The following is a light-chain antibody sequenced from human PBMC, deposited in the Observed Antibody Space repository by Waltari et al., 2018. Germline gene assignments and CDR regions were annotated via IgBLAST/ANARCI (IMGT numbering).Light chain of an antibody. CDR2: EVF. J-gene: IGLJ1*01. CDR1: SSHVGGYNY. Sequence: QSALTQPASVSGSPGQSISISCTGTSSHVGGYNYVSWYQQHPGKAPTLGIFEVFNPPSGVSDRFSGSKSGNTASLTISGLQADDESDYYCSSYASTNSHVFGTGTRVTVL. V-gene: IGLV2-14*01. CDR3: SSYASTNSHV.